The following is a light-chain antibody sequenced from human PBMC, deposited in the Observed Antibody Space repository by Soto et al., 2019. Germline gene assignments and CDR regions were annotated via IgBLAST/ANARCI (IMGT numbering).Light chain of an antibody. CDR1: QSVSRSY. V-gene: IGKV3-20*01. J-gene: IGKJ1*01. CDR3: QQYDSWT. CDR2: GAS. Sequence: EIVLTQSPGTLSWSPGERATLSCSSSQSVSRSYLAWYQQKPGQAPRLLIYGASTRATGVPERFSASGSGTDFTITNSRLEPYDFAVYYCQQYDSWTVGQGTKVEIK.